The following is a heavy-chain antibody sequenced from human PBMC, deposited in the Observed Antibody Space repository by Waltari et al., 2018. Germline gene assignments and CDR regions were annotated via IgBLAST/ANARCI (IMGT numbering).Heavy chain of an antibody. CDR1: GYTFTSYA. Sequence: QVQLVQSGAEVKKPGASVKVSCKASGYTFTSYALPWVRQAPGQRLEWMGWINAGNGNTKYSQKFQGRVTITRDTSASTAYMELSSLRSEDTAVYYCALALDYYDSSGYSGWGQGTLVTVSS. V-gene: IGHV1-3*01. J-gene: IGHJ4*02. D-gene: IGHD3-22*01. CDR2: INAGNGNT. CDR3: ALALDYYDSSGYSG.